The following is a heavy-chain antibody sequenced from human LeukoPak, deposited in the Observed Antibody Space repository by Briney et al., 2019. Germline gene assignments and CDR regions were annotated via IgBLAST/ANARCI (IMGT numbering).Heavy chain of an antibody. Sequence: GGSLRLSCAASGFTFSSYGMHWVRQAPGKGLEWVAFIRYDGSNKYYADSVKGRFTISRDNSKNTLYLQMNSLRAEDTAVYYCARLYTGGDYVKDYWGQGTLVTVSS. V-gene: IGHV3-30*02. CDR1: GFTFSSYG. D-gene: IGHD4-17*01. CDR2: IRYDGSNK. J-gene: IGHJ4*02. CDR3: ARLYTGGDYVKDY.